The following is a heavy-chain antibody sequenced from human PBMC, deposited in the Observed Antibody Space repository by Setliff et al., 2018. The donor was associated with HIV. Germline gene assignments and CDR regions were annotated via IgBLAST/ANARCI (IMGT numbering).Heavy chain of an antibody. CDR1: GFTFSSYW. Sequence: GSLRLSCAASGFTFSSYWMTWVRQAPGKGLEWVATIKEDGREKYYVGSVKGRFTISRDNAKRSLYLQMNRLKTDDTAFYYCATFADGPDSWGQGTLVTVSS. CDR3: ATFADGPDS. J-gene: IGHJ4*02. CDR2: IKEDGREK. D-gene: IGHD3-3*01. V-gene: IGHV3-7*01.